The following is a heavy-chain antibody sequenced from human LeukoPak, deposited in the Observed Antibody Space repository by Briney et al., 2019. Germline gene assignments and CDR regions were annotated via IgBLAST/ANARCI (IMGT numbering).Heavy chain of an antibody. CDR2: ISTSSCTI. D-gene: IGHD1-26*01. J-gene: IGHJ6*02. Sequence: GGSLRLSCAASGFTFSSYSMNWVRQAPGKGLEWVSYISTSSCTIYYADSVKGRFTISRDNAKNSLYLQMNSLRAEDTAVYYCARPQGADYYYGMDVWGQGTTVTVSS. V-gene: IGHV3-48*04. CDR1: GFTFSSYS. CDR3: ARPQGADYYYGMDV.